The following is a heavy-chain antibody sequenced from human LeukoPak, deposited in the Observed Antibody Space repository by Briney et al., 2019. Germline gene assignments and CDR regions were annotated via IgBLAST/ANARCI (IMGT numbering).Heavy chain of an antibody. V-gene: IGHV4-4*07. Sequence: SETLSLTCTVSGGSINSYYWSWIRQPVGKGLEWIGRIYSSGSTHYNPSLKSRVTMSVDTSKNQFSLKVKSVTAADTAVYYCARCDDSRGYQLDYWGQGTLVTVSS. CDR3: ARCDDSRGYQLDY. CDR1: GGSINSYY. D-gene: IGHD3-22*01. J-gene: IGHJ4*02. CDR2: IYSSGST.